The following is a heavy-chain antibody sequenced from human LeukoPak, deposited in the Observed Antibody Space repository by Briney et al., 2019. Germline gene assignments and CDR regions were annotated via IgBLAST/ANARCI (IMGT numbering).Heavy chain of an antibody. D-gene: IGHD4/OR15-4a*01. J-gene: IGHJ6*03. CDR2: ISSGSSYI. Sequence: GGSLRLSCAAPGLTFSRYSMNWVRQAPGKGLEWVSSISSGSSYIYYADSVKGRFTISRDNAKNSLYLQMNSLRAEDTAVYYCARVAFMTIGYKNYYYRDVWGKGTTVTVSS. V-gene: IGHV3-21*06. CDR1: GLTFSRYS. CDR3: ARVAFMTIGYKNYYYRDV.